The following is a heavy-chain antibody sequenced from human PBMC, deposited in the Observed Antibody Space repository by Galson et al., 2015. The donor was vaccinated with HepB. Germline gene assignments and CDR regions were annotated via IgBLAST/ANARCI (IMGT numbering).Heavy chain of an antibody. CDR2: ISAGNGNT. CDR1: GYTFTSYA. CDR3: AGDSSPAGYYYYMDV. V-gene: IGHV1-3*01. Sequence: SVKASCKASGYTFTSYAMHWVRQAPGQRLEWMGWISAGNGNTKYSQKFQGRVTITRDTSATTAYMELSSLRSEDTAVYYCAGDSSPAGYYYYMDVWGKGTTVTVSS. J-gene: IGHJ6*03. D-gene: IGHD6-13*01.